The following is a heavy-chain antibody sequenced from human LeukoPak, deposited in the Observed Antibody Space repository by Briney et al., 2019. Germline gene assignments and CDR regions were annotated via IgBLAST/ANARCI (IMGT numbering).Heavy chain of an antibody. CDR2: IYYSGST. Sequence: PSQTLSLTCTVSGGSLSSGAHYWSWIRQPPGKGLEWIGYIYYSGSTNYNPSLKSRVTISVDTSKNQFSLKLSSVTAADTAVYYCARVWGDAFDIWGQGTMVTVSS. D-gene: IGHD3-16*01. CDR1: GGSLSSGAHY. J-gene: IGHJ3*02. V-gene: IGHV4-61*08. CDR3: ARVWGDAFDI.